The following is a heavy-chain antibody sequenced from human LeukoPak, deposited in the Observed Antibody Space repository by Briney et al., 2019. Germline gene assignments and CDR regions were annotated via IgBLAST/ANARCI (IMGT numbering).Heavy chain of an antibody. V-gene: IGHV4-39*01. CDR2: IYYRGRT. CDR1: NASIISSSYY. CDR3: ARQKILDDNYDSSGYYGDQ. Sequence: TPSETLSLTCSVSNASIISSSYYWGWIRQPPGKGLEWTGSIYYRGRTYYNPSLKIRVTISADTSNHQFSLILNSVTASDTAVYYCARQKILDDNYDSSGYYGDQWGQGSLVTVSS. J-gene: IGHJ4*02. D-gene: IGHD3-22*01.